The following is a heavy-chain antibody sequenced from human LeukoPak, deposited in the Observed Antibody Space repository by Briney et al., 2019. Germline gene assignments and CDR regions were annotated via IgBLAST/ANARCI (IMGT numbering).Heavy chain of an antibody. D-gene: IGHD3-22*01. J-gene: IGHJ4*02. CDR1: GFTFSRYW. V-gene: IGHV3-23*01. Sequence: GGSLRLSCAASGFTFSRYWMSWVRQAPGKGLEWVSAISGSGGSTYYADSVKGRFTISRDNSKNTLYLQMNSLRAEDTAVYYCAKDALDSSGYYYPFDYWGQGTLVTVSS. CDR3: AKDALDSSGYYYPFDY. CDR2: ISGSGGST.